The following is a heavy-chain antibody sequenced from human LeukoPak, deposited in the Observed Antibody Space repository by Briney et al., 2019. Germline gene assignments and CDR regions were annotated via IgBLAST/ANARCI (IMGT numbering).Heavy chain of an antibody. J-gene: IGHJ4*02. Sequence: GGSLRLSCAASGFIFTNYFMSWVRQAPGKGLEWVASIKHDGSEKYYVDSVRGRFTISRDNTMNSLYLQMSSLRAEDTAVYYCARDKSAGADTGSSFYYWGQGALVTVSS. CDR1: GFIFTNYF. CDR2: IKHDGSEK. D-gene: IGHD3-10*01. CDR3: ARDKSAGADTGSSFYY. V-gene: IGHV3-7*01.